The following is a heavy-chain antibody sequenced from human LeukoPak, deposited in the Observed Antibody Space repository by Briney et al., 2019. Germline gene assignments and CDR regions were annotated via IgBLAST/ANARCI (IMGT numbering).Heavy chain of an antibody. CDR2: ISSNGGST. Sequence: GGSLRLSCPASGFTFSSYAMHWVRQAPGKGLECVSGISSNGGSTYYADSVKGRFTISRDNSKNTLYLQMSSLRAEDTAVYYCVKDQGYSSSWSYAMDVWGKGTTVIVSS. D-gene: IGHD6-13*01. CDR3: VKDQGYSSSWSYAMDV. CDR1: GFTFSSYA. V-gene: IGHV3-64D*06. J-gene: IGHJ6*04.